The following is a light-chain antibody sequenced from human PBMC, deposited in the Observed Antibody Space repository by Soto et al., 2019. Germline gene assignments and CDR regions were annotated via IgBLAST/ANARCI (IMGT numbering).Light chain of an antibody. CDR3: QQYYSTSFT. J-gene: IGKJ3*01. CDR1: QSVLYSSNNKNY. Sequence: DIVMTQSPDSLAVSLGERATINCKSSQSVLYSSNNKNYLAGYQQKPGQPPKLLIYWASTLESGVPDRFSGSGSGTDFTLTISSLQAEDVAVYYCQQYYSTSFTFGPGTKVDIK. V-gene: IGKV4-1*01. CDR2: WAS.